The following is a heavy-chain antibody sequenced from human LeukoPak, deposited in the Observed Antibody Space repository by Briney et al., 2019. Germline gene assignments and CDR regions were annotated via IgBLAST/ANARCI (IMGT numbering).Heavy chain of an antibody. D-gene: IGHD3-22*01. CDR2: IYPGDSDT. CDR1: GYRFTNYW. Sequence: GESLKISCKASGYRFTNYWIGWVRQMPGKGLELMGTIYPGDSDTRYSPPFQGQVTISADKSITTAYLQWSSLKASDTAIYYCTRQGVFYSDSSAFYYWGQGTLVTVSS. CDR3: TRQGVFYSDSSAFYY. J-gene: IGHJ4*02. V-gene: IGHV5-51*01.